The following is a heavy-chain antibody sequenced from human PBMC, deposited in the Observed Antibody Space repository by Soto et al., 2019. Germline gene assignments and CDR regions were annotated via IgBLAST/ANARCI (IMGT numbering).Heavy chain of an antibody. CDR2: TIPHFSTS. J-gene: IGHJ6*02. CDR3: ARAGGSPYDYYGMDV. CDR1: AGTFNNSA. Sequence: QEQLVQSGPEVKKPGSSVTVSCKASAGTFNNSAICWVRQAPGQGLEWMGGTIPHFSTSSYAQKFQGRVTIKADKSTSTVYMEVRKLKSEDTALYYCARAGGSPYDYYGMDVWGQGTTVTVS. D-gene: IGHD2-15*01. V-gene: IGHV1-69*06.